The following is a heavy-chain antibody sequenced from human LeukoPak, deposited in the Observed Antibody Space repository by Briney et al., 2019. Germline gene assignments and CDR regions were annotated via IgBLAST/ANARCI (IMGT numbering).Heavy chain of an antibody. Sequence: ASVTVSCKASGYTFTSYYMHWVRQAPGQGLEWMGLNNPSSGTTSYTQKFQGRVTMTRDTSTSTVYMELSSLTSEDTAVYYCARDRGLLYGSSGCLDSWGQGNLVSVSS. D-gene: IGHD6-19*01. CDR3: ARDRGLLYGSSGCLDS. CDR2: NNPSSGTT. J-gene: IGHJ4*02. CDR1: GYTFTSYY. V-gene: IGHV1-46*01.